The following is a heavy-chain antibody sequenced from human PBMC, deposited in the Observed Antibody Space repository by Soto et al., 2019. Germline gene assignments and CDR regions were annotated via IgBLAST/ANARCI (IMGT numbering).Heavy chain of an antibody. CDR1: GGSISSGDYY. J-gene: IGHJ5*02. V-gene: IGHV4-30-4*01. CDR3: AREKKGGSYYYDSSGFNWFDP. D-gene: IGHD3-22*01. Sequence: SETLSLTCTVSGGSISSGDYYWSWIRQPPGKGLEWIGYIYYSGSTYYNPSLKSRVTISVDTSKNRFSLKLSSVTAADTAVYYCAREKKGGSYYYDSSGFNWFDPWGQGTLVTVSS. CDR2: IYYSGST.